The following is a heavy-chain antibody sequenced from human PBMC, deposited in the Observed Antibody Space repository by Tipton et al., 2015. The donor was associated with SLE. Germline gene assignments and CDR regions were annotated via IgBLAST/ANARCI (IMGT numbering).Heavy chain of an antibody. CDR2: INHGGST. J-gene: IGHJ4*02. D-gene: IGHD3-16*01. CDR1: GGSISSSSYY. Sequence: TLSLTCTVSGGSISSSSYYWSWIRQPPGKGLEWIWEINHGGSTNYNPSLKSRVTISVDTSKNQFSLKLSSVTAADTAVYYCATQGYYDSSFDYWGQGTLVTVSS. CDR3: ATQGYYDSSFDY. V-gene: IGHV4-61*05.